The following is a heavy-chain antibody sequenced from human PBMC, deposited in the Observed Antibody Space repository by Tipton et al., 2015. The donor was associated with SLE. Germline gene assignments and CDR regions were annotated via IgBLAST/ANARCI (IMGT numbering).Heavy chain of an antibody. V-gene: IGHV4-34*01. CDR1: GFAFSSYA. CDR3: ARRRMAPRGWFDP. Sequence: LRLSCAASGFAFSSYAMSWVRQAPGKGLEWIGEINHSGSTNYNPSLKSRVTISVDTSKNQFSLKLSSVTAADTAVYYCARRRMAPRGWFDPWGQGTLVTVSS. CDR2: INHSGST. D-gene: IGHD2-8*01. J-gene: IGHJ5*02.